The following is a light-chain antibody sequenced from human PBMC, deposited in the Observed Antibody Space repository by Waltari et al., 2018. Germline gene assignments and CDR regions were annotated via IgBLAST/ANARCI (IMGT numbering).Light chain of an antibody. V-gene: IGKV1-5*03. CDR1: QSISNY. Sequence: DIQMTQSPSSLSASVGDRVTITCRASQSISNYLAWYQQKPGKAPSLLTYKSSTLKSGVPSRFSGRGSGTQFTHTISNLQPPDFATYYCQQDNTYSSFGQGTKLEIK. J-gene: IGKJ2*01. CDR2: KSS. CDR3: QQDNTYSS.